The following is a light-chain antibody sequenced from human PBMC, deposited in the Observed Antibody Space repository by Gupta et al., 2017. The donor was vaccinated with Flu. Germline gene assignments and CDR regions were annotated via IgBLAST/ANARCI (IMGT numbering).Light chain of an antibody. CDR2: DVS. CDR3: CSYAGSYTL. Sequence: SDVGGYNYVSWYQQHPGKAPKLMIYDVSKRPSAVPDRFSGSKSGNTASLTISELQAEDEADYYCCSYAGSYTLFGGGTKLTVL. CDR1: SDVGGYNY. V-gene: IGLV2-11*01. J-gene: IGLJ2*01.